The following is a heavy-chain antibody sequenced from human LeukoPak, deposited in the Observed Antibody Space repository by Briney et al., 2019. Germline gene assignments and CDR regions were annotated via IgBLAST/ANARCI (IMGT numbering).Heavy chain of an antibody. Sequence: GRSLRLSCAVSGFTFSSYAMHWVRQAPGKGLEWVAVISYDGSNKYYADSVKGRFTISRDNSKNTLYLQMNSLRAEDTAVYYCASRVAATGNWGQGTMATVSS. D-gene: IGHD2-15*01. V-gene: IGHV3-30-3*01. CDR2: ISYDGSNK. CDR3: ASRVAATGN. J-gene: IGHJ3*01. CDR1: GFTFSSYA.